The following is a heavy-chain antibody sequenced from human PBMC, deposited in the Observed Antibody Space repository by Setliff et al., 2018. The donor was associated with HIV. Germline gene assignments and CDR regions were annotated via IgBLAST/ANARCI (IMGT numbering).Heavy chain of an antibody. CDR3: ARQAIATRSFDY. J-gene: IGHJ4*02. V-gene: IGHV4-38-2*01. D-gene: IGHD6-13*01. CDR2: LYHSGRT. Sequence: KPSETLSLTCAVSGYSISSDYYWGWIRQPPGKGLEWLGSLYHSGRTYYSPSLKSRVTLSVQTSKHQFSLDLTSVTAADTAVYYCARQAIATRSFDYWGPGTLVTVSS. CDR1: GYSISSDYY.